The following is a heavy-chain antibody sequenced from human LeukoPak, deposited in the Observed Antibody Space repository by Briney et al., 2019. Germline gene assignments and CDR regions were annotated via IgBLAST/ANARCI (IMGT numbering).Heavy chain of an antibody. D-gene: IGHD5-18*01. CDR1: GFTFSRCA. CDR2: ISGGGHNI. J-gene: IGHJ6*02. Sequence: GGSLRLSCAASGFTFSRCAMGWVRQVPGKGLEWVSAISGGGHNIYYADSVRGRFTVSRDNSKNTLYLQMNSLRAEDTAVYYCARVLKSYGYEYSYYGRTSGAKGPRSPSP. V-gene: IGHV3-23*01. CDR3: ARVLKSYGYEYSYYGRTS.